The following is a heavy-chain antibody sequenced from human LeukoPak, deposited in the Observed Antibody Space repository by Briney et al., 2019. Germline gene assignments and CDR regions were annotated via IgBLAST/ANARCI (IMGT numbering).Heavy chain of an antibody. CDR3: ARGLIAAAGRTNWFDP. CDR2: ISSSSSYI. Sequence: GVSLRLSCAASGFTFSSYSMNWVRQAPGKGLEWVSYISSSSSYIYYADSVKGRFTISRDNAKNSLYLQMHSPIAKDTAVYYCARGLIAAAGRTNWFDPWGQGTLVTVSS. CDR1: GFTFSSYS. J-gene: IGHJ5*02. V-gene: IGHV3-21*01. D-gene: IGHD6-13*01.